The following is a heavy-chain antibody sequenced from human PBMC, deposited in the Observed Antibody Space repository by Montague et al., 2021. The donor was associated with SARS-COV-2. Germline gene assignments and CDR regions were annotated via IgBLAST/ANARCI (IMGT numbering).Heavy chain of an antibody. CDR2: IYYSGST. CDR3: ARVHIVVVTAMRYFDL. D-gene: IGHD2-21*02. J-gene: IGHJ2*01. CDR1: GGSISSGGYY. V-gene: IGHV4-31*03. Sequence: TLSLTCTVSGGSISSGGYYWSWIRQHPGKGLEWIGYIYYSGSTYYNPSLKSRVTISVDTSKNQFSLKLSSVTAADTAVYYCARVHIVVVTAMRYFDLWGRGPRVPVSS.